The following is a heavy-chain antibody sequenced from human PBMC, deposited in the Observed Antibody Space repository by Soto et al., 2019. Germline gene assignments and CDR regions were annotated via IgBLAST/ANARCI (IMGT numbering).Heavy chain of an antibody. J-gene: IGHJ5*02. CDR1: GLTFRSFT. Sequence: GGSLRLSCAASGLTFRSFTMNWVRQAPGKGLEWVSTISSNSAYIYYTDALRGRFPISRDNAKNSLHLQMNSLRAEDTAVYYCTRDASRDSSARGWFDPWGPGTLVTVSS. CDR2: ISSNSAYI. CDR3: TRDASRDSSARGWFDP. V-gene: IGHV3-21*01. D-gene: IGHD6-13*01.